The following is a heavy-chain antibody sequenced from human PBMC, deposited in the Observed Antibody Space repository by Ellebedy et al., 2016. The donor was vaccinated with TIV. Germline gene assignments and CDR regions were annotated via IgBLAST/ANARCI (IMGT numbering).Heavy chain of an antibody. CDR3: ARVSGFNRPADY. J-gene: IGHJ4*02. D-gene: IGHD1-14*01. V-gene: IGHV3-23*01. Sequence: GGSLRLSXVASGFAFSNYAMAWVRQSPGQGLEWVSAITSSGSGTHNADSVKGRFAISRDNSKNTLSLQMDSLRAEDTGRYYCARVSGFNRPADYWGQGILVTVSS. CDR2: ITSSGSGT. CDR1: GFAFSNYA.